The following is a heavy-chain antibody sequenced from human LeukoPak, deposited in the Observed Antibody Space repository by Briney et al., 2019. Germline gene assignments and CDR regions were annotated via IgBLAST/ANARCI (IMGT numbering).Heavy chain of an antibody. V-gene: IGHV3-30-3*01. CDR1: GFTFSSYA. J-gene: IGHJ6*02. Sequence: PGGSLRLSCAASGFTFSSYAMHWVRQAPGKGLEWVAVISYDGSNKYYADSVKGRFTISRDNSKNTLYLQMNSLRAEDTAVYYCARGVVGATNPSISGMDVWGQGTTVTVSS. D-gene: IGHD1-26*01. CDR3: ARGVVGATNPSISGMDV. CDR2: ISYDGSNK.